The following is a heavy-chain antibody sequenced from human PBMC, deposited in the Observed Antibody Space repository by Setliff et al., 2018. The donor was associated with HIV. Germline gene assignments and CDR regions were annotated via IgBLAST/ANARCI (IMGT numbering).Heavy chain of an antibody. D-gene: IGHD4-17*01. CDR1: GYTFATYA. CDR3: ARGRGNDYGDYSYYYYMDV. J-gene: IGHJ6*03. Sequence: ASVKVSCKASGYTFATYAVLWVRQAPGQRLESMVWINPGNGNTKYSQKFQGRVTISMDASATTLYMELSSLRSEDTAVYYCARGRGNDYGDYSYYYYMDVWGKGTTVTV. CDR2: INPGNGNT. V-gene: IGHV1-3*01.